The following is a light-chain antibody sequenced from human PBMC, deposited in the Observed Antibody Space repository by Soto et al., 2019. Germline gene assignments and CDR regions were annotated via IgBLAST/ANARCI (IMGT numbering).Light chain of an antibody. CDR3: QQRSNWEGLT. Sequence: EIVLTQSPATLSLSPGERATLSCRASQSVSSYLAWYQQKPGQAPRLLIYDASNRATGIPARFSGSGSGTDFTLTISSLEPEDFAVYYCQQRSNWEGLTFDGGTKVEIK. CDR2: DAS. J-gene: IGKJ4*01. CDR1: QSVSSY. V-gene: IGKV3-11*01.